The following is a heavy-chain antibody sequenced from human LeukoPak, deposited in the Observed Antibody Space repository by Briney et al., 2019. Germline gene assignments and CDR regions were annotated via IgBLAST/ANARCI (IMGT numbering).Heavy chain of an antibody. J-gene: IGHJ5*02. D-gene: IGHD6-25*01. Sequence: GGSLRLSCAASGFTFSSYAMSWVRQAPGKGLEWVSAIIFSGSNTYYADSVKGRFTISRDNLKNTLYLQINSLGAEDTAVYFCAKEVKAATNWFDPWGQGTLVTVSS. CDR3: AKEVKAATNWFDP. CDR1: GFTFSSYA. CDR2: IIFSGSNT. V-gene: IGHV3-23*01.